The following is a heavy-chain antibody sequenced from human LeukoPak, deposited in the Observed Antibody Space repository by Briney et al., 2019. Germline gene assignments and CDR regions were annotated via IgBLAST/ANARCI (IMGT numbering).Heavy chain of an antibody. D-gene: IGHD3-3*01. CDR1: GGSISSSSYY. J-gene: IGHJ4*02. Sequence: SETLSLTCTVSGGSISSSSYYWGWIRQPPGKGLEWIGSIYYSGSTYYNPSLKSRVTIPVDTSKNQFSLKLSSVTAADTAVYYCAREGHVLRFLENPYYFDYWGQGTLVAVSS. CDR3: AREGHVLRFLENPYYFDY. CDR2: IYYSGST. V-gene: IGHV4-39*02.